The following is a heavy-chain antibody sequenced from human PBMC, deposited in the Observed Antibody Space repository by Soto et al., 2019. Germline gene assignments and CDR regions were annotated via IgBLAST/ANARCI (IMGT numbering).Heavy chain of an antibody. D-gene: IGHD2-2*01. CDR2: IYYSGST. V-gene: IGHV4-59*08. Sequence: SETLSLTCTVAGGSISSYYWSWIRQPPGKGLEWIGYIYYSGSTNYNPSLKSRVTISVDTSKNQFSLKLSSVTAADTAVYYCARHCSSTSCIRAYYFDYWGQGTLVTVS. J-gene: IGHJ4*02. CDR1: GGSISSYY. CDR3: ARHCSSTSCIRAYYFDY.